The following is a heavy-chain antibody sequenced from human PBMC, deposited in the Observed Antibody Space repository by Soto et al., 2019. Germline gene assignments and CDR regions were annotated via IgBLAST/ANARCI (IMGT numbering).Heavy chain of an antibody. CDR1: GGSISSSSYY. CDR2: IDYSGST. V-gene: IGHV4-39*01. D-gene: IGHD3-3*01. Sequence: QLQLQESGPGLVKPSETLSLTCTVSGGSISSSSYYWGWIRQPPGKGLEWIGRIDYSGSTYSNPSLKSRVTISVDTSKNQFSLKLSSVTAADTAVYYCARSYDLWTQAPGYWGQGTLVTVSS. CDR3: ARSYDLWTQAPGY. J-gene: IGHJ4*02.